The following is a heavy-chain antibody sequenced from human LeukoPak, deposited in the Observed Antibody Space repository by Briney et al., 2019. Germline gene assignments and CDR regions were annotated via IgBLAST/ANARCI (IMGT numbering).Heavy chain of an antibody. CDR3: ARGFGYDAFDI. CDR1: GNSISSGDNY. Sequence: PSQTLSLTCTVSGNSISSGDNYWSWIRQPAGKGLEWIGRIYTSGSTNYNPSLKSRVTISVDTSKNQFSLKLSSVTAADTAVYYCARGFGYDAFDIWGQGTMVTVSS. J-gene: IGHJ3*02. D-gene: IGHD3-10*01. V-gene: IGHV4-61*02. CDR2: IYTSGST.